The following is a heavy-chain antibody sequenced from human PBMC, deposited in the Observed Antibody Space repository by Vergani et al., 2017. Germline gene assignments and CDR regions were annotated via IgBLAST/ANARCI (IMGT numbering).Heavy chain of an antibody. CDR1: GFTFSSYG. Sequence: VQLVESGGGVVQPGRSLRLSCAASGFTFSSYGMHWVRQAPGKGLEWVGRIKSKTDGGTTAYAAPVKGRFTISRDDSKNTLYLQMNSLKTEDTAVYYCTTSRGDTAMGWGQGTLVTVSS. D-gene: IGHD5-18*01. CDR3: TTSRGDTAMG. V-gene: IGHV3-15*01. CDR2: IKSKTDGGTT. J-gene: IGHJ4*02.